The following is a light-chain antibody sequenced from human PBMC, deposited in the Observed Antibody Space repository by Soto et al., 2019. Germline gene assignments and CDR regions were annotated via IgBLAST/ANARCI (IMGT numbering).Light chain of an antibody. Sequence: EIVMTESPATLSVSPGERATLSCRASQSVISRLAWYQQKPGQAPRLLIYGAASRATGVPDRFSGSGSGTDFTLPISRLEPEDFSVYYCHQYGTAPLTFGPGTKVDI. J-gene: IGKJ3*01. V-gene: IGKV3-20*01. CDR3: HQYGTAPLT. CDR1: QSVISR. CDR2: GAA.